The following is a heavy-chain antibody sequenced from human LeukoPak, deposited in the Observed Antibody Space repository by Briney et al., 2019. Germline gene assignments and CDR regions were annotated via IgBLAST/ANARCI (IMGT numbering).Heavy chain of an antibody. CDR2: IGGSSDFT. Sequence: PGGSQRLSCAASGFTFSSYNMDWVRQAPWKGLEWVSAIGGSSDFTYYAEYVKGRFTISRDNSKKTLYLQMNSLRAEDTAVYYCAKADRGWGVITKDWGQGALLADSS. CDR1: GFTFSSYN. J-gene: IGHJ4*02. CDR3: AKADRGWGVITKD. V-gene: IGHV3-23*01. D-gene: IGHD3-10*01.